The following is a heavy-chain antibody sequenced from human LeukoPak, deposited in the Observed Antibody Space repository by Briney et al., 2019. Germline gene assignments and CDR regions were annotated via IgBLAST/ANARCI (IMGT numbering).Heavy chain of an antibody. CDR1: GYTFTGYY. J-gene: IGHJ2*01. Sequence: ASVKVSCKASGYTFTGYYMHWVRQAPGQGLEWMGWINPNSGGTNYAQKFQGRVTMTRDTSISTAYMELSRLRSDDTAVYYCARHLMSPCGRDCSSSHAWNFDLWGRGTLVTVSS. CDR3: ARHLMSPCGRDCSSSHAWNFDL. CDR2: INPNSGGT. D-gene: IGHD2-21*02. V-gene: IGHV1-2*02.